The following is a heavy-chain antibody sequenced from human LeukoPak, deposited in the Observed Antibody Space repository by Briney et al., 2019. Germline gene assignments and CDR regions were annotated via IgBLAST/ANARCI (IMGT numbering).Heavy chain of an antibody. V-gene: IGHV3-21*01. J-gene: IGHJ4*02. CDR2: ISSSSSYI. CDR1: GFTFSGLS. CDR3: ARATYSGYDFSFDY. D-gene: IGHD5-12*01. Sequence: GGSLRLSCAVSGFTFSGLSMNWVRQAPGKGLEWVSSISSSSSYIHYADSMKGRFTISRDNAKNSLYLQMNSLRAEDTAVYYCARATYSGYDFSFDYWGQGTLVTVSS.